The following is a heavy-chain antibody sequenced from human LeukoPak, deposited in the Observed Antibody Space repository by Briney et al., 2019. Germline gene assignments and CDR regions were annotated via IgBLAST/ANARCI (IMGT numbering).Heavy chain of an antibody. Sequence: SQTLSLTCAISGDSVSSKSASWNWNRQSPSRGLEWLGRKYYRSKWYNEYAVSVKSRITITPDTSQNQFSLQLTSVTPEDTAVYYCSRDPVWGSAWGQGTLVTVSS. J-gene: IGHJ5*02. D-gene: IGHD7-27*01. CDR3: SRDPVWGSA. V-gene: IGHV6-1*01. CDR1: GDSVSSKSAS. CDR2: KYYRSKWYN.